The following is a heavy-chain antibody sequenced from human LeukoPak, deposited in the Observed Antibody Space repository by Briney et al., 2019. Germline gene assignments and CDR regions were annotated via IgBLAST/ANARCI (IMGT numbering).Heavy chain of an antibody. J-gene: IGHJ4*02. Sequence: ASVKVSCKASGGTFSSYAINWVRQAAGQGLEWMGWMNPNSGNTGYAQKFQGRVTITRNTSISTAYMELSSLRSEDTAVYYCARHPTYYYDSSGSPFDYWGQGTLVTVSS. V-gene: IGHV1-8*03. D-gene: IGHD3-22*01. CDR3: ARHPTYYYDSSGSPFDY. CDR2: MNPNSGNT. CDR1: GGTFSSYA.